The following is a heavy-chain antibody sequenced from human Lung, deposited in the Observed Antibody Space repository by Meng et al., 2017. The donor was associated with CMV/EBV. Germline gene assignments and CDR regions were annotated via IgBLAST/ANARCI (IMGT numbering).Heavy chain of an antibody. J-gene: IGHJ4*02. CDR1: GFIFSTYA. Sequence: SGFIFSTYAMSWVRQSPGKGLEWVSAIPTSGGRTYYADSVKGRFTIFRDNSKNTLYLEMNSLRAEDTAVYYCAKSPVGRTLHYFDYWGQGTLVTVSS. D-gene: IGHD1-26*01. CDR2: IPTSGGRT. V-gene: IGHV3-23*01. CDR3: AKSPVGRTLHYFDY.